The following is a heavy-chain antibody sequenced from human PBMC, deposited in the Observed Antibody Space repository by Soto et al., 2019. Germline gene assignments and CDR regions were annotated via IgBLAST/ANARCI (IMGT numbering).Heavy chain of an antibody. CDR3: AHSGCVYSNYDS. Sequence: QITLKEYGPTLVKPTQTLTLTCTFSGFSLSTRGVGVGWISPPPGTALAWLAHIYWDDAKRSSPSLKSRLTITKATSKNKGVRTMTNLATVDTATYYCAHSGCVYSNYDSWGQGTLDTDSS. CDR1: GFSLSTRGVG. CDR2: IYWDDAK. J-gene: IGHJ5*02. D-gene: IGHD4-4*01. V-gene: IGHV2-5*02.